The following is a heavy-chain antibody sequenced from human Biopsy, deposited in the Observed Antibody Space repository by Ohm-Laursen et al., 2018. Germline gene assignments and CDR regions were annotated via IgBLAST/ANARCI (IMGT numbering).Heavy chain of an antibody. Sequence: TLSLTCTVSGGSVNSYYWSWMRQPAGKGLGWIGRLFTSGTTNYSPSLNNRVTMSVDTSKNQFSLRLTSVTAADTAVYYCARDSGILNYGNFKYYHYYGMDVWGQGTKVTVSS. D-gene: IGHD4-11*01. J-gene: IGHJ6*02. V-gene: IGHV4-4*07. CDR1: GGSVNSYY. CDR3: ARDSGILNYGNFKYYHYYGMDV. CDR2: LFTSGTT.